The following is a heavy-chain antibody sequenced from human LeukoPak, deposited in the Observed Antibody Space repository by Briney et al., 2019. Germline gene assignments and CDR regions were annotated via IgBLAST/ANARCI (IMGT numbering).Heavy chain of an antibody. D-gene: IGHD6-13*01. V-gene: IGHV3-9*01. Sequence: PGGSLRLSCAASGFTFDDYAMHWVRHAPGKGLEWVSGISWNSGSIGYADSVKGRFTISRDNAKNSPYLQMNSLRAEDTAVYYCARGGGYGSSWSYWGQGTLVTVSS. CDR2: ISWNSGSI. J-gene: IGHJ4*02. CDR3: ARGGGYGSSWSY. CDR1: GFTFDDYA.